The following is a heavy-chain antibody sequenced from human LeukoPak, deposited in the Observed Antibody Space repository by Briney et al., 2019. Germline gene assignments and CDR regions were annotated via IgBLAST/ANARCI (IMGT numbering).Heavy chain of an antibody. J-gene: IGHJ5*02. CDR2: MSPNSGGA. CDR1: GYTFTSYD. V-gene: IGHV1-2*02. Sequence: ASVKVSCKASGYTFTSYDITWVRQATGQGLEWMGWMSPNSGGANYAQKFQGRVTMTRDTSISTAYMELSRLRSDDTAVYYCARFRRLDYDILTGYYISAWFDPWGQGTLVTVSS. D-gene: IGHD3-9*01. CDR3: ARFRRLDYDILTGYYISAWFDP.